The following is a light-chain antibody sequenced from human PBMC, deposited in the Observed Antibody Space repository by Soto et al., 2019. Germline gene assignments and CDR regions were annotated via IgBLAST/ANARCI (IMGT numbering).Light chain of an antibody. Sequence: IQMTQSPSSLSASVGDRVTITCRASQRISTYLNWFQLRPGKAPRLLIYAASTLQTGVSSNFSGSASGTDFTLTITSLQPEDFATYFCHQTYSIPPTFGQGTKVEI. CDR3: HQTYSIPPT. CDR2: AAS. J-gene: IGKJ1*01. V-gene: IGKV1-39*01. CDR1: QRISTY.